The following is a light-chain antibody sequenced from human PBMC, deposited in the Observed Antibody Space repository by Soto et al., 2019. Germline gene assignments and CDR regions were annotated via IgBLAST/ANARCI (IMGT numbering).Light chain of an antibody. J-gene: IGKJ4*01. CDR3: QQSYSTPPLT. Sequence: DIQVTQCRSWLSASVGEKVTITCRASQNINNYLSWYQQKPGKPPKLLIYTASSLQSGVPSRFSGSGSGTDFTLTISSLQPEDFATYYCQQSYSTPPLTFGGGTKVDI. CDR1: QNINNY. CDR2: TAS. V-gene: IGKV1-39*01.